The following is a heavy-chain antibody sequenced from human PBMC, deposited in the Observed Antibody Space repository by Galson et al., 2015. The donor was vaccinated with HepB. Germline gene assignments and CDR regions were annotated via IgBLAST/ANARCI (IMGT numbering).Heavy chain of an antibody. CDR3: ARGAYVLRGYSYGFDY. J-gene: IGHJ4*02. D-gene: IGHD5-18*01. CDR1: GYTFTSCG. Sequence: SVKVSCKASGYTFTSCGISWVRQAPGQGLEWMGWISGYNGDTNYAQKLQGRVSVTTDTSTSTAYMELRSLRSDDTAVYYCARGAYVLRGYSYGFDYWGQGTLVTVSS. CDR2: ISGYNGDT. V-gene: IGHV1-18*01.